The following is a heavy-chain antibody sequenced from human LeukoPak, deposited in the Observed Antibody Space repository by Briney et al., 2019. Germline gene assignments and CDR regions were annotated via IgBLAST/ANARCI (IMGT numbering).Heavy chain of an antibody. CDR2: IGWNSHII. Sequence: PGRSLRLSCAASGFTFNDYAMHWVRQAPGKGLEWVSGIGWNSHIIGYEDSVKGRFTISRDNARNSLSLQMNSLRAEDTAFYYCAKDRDSSGFAPYFDYWGQGSLVTVPS. J-gene: IGHJ4*02. CDR1: GFTFNDYA. V-gene: IGHV3-9*01. CDR3: AKDRDSSGFAPYFDY. D-gene: IGHD3-22*01.